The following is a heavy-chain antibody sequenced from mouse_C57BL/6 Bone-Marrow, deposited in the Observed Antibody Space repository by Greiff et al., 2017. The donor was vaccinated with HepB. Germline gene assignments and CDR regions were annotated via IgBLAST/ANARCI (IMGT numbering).Heavy chain of an antibody. V-gene: IGHV3-6*01. CDR2: ISYDGSN. J-gene: IGHJ4*01. CDR3: AREVRGDAMDY. Sequence: EESGPGLVKPSQSLSLTCSVTGYSITSGYYWNWIRQFPGNKLEWMGYISYDGSNNYNPSLKNRISITRDTSKNQFFLKLNSVTTEDTATYYCAREVRGDAMDYWGQGTSVTVSS. D-gene: IGHD2-14*01. CDR1: GYSITSGYY.